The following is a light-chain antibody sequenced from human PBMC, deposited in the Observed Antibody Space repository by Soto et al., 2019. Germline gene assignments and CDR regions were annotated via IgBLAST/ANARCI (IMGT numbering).Light chain of an antibody. CDR1: QRVSSKY. V-gene: IGKV3-20*01. CDR2: GAS. J-gene: IGKJ1*01. CDR3: QQYGSSPLT. Sequence: EIVWTQSPGTLSLSPGERATLSCRASQRVSSKYLSWYRRKPGQAPRLLIYGASNRATDIPGRFSGSGSGTDCPLTITWLEPEDFSVYYFQQYGSSPLTFVPRTMVQL.